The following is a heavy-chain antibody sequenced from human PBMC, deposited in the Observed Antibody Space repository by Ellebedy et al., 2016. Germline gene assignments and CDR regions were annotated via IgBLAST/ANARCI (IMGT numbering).Heavy chain of an antibody. Sequence: ASVKVSCKASGYTFTRYYIHWVRLAPGQGLEWMGIINPSGGSTSNTQKFQGRVNMTRDTSTSTVYMELSSLRSDDTAVYYCARDHNLIPYYYYGMDVWGQGTTVTVSS. CDR3: ARDHNLIPYYYYGMDV. J-gene: IGHJ6*02. CDR1: GYTFTRYY. V-gene: IGHV1-46*01. D-gene: IGHD1-20*01. CDR2: INPSGGST.